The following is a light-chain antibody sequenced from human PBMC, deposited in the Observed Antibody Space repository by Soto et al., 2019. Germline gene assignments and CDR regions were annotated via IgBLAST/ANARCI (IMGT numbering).Light chain of an antibody. CDR1: QSVRSSY. CDR3: QQYGISPTWT. J-gene: IGKJ1*01. CDR2: GVS. V-gene: IGKV3-20*01. Sequence: EIVLTQSPGTLSLSPGERATLSCRASQSVRSSYLAWYQQKPGQAPRLLIYGVSSRATGTPDRFSGSGSGTDFTLTISRLEPEDFAVYYCQQYGISPTWTFGQGTKVDIK.